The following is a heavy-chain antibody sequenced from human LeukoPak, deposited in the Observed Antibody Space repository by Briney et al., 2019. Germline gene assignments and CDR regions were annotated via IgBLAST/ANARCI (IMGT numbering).Heavy chain of an antibody. CDR1: GGSISSSSYY. D-gene: IGHD3-16*01. CDR2: IYYSGST. J-gene: IGHJ3*02. V-gene: IGHV4-39*07. CDR3: AGQNGGFDAFDI. Sequence: SETLSLTCTVSGGSISSSSYYWGWIRQPPGKGLEWIGSIYYSGSTYYNPSLKSRVTISVDTSKNQFSLKLSSVTAADTAVYYCAGQNGGFDAFDIWGQGTMVTVSS.